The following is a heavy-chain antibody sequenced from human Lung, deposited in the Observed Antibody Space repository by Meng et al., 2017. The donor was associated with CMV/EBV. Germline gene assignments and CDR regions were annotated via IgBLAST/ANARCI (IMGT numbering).Heavy chain of an antibody. Sequence: QPQLVQPGAEAEKPGXSAKVSCKASGYSCSTFGISWVRQVPGQRLEWVGWSSTRYGQTRYAQNLQGRVILRTDTSTNTAYMTLRDLTFDDTAVYFCARESERFGELYDYWGQGTLVTVSS. V-gene: IGHV1-18*01. J-gene: IGHJ4*02. CDR3: ARESERFGELYDY. CDR1: GYSCSTFG. CDR2: SSTRYGQT. D-gene: IGHD3-10*01.